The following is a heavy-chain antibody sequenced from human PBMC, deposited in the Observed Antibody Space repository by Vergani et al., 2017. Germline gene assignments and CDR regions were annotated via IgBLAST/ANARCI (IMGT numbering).Heavy chain of an antibody. CDR1: GFTFSSYG. CDR2: ISYDGSNK. J-gene: IGHJ6*03. V-gene: IGHV3-30*18. CDR3: AKNHGDSGYYYYYYMDV. D-gene: IGHD4-17*01. Sequence: VPLVESGGGVVQPGRSLRLSCAASGFTFSSYGMHWVRQAPGKGLEWVAVISYDGSNKYYADSVKGRFTISRDNSKNTLYLQMNSLRAEDTAVYYCAKNHGDSGYYYYYYMDVWGKGTTVTVSS.